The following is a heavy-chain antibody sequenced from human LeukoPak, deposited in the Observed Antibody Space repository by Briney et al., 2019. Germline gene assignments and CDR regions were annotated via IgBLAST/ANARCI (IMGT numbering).Heavy chain of an antibody. CDR2: IYYSGST. J-gene: IGHJ1*01. CDR1: GGSLSSYY. Sequence: SETLSLTCTVSGGSLSSYYWSWIRQPPGKGLEWIGYIYYSGSTNYNPSLKSRVTISVDTSKNQFSLKLSSVTAADTAVYYCARGVSYYDSSGYYNEYFQHWGQGTLVTVSS. D-gene: IGHD3-22*01. V-gene: IGHV4-59*08. CDR3: ARGVSYYDSSGYYNEYFQH.